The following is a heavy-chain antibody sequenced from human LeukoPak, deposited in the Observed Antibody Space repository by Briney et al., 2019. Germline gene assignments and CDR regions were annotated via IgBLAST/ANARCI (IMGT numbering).Heavy chain of an antibody. CDR1: RFTFSNYS. CDR2: ISRGSGHI. J-gene: IGHJ4*02. V-gene: IGHV3-21*01. Sequence: PGGSLRLSCAASRFTFSNYSMNWVRQAPGKGLEWVSSISRGSGHIYYADSVKGRFTISRDNARNSLYLQMNSLRAKDTAIYYCARVDAALDYWGQGTLVTVSS. D-gene: IGHD6-6*01. CDR3: ARVDAALDY.